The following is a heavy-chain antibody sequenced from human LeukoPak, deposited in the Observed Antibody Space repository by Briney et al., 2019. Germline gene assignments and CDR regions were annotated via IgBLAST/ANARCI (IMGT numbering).Heavy chain of an antibody. CDR2: ISAYNGNT. CDR3: ARSSNSNYYYGMDV. CDR1: GYTFTSYG. D-gene: IGHD4-11*01. Sequence: ASVKVSCKASGYTFTSYGISWVRQAPGQGLEWIGWISAYNGNTNYAQKLQGRVTMTTDTSTSTAYMELRSLRSDDTAVYYCARSSNSNYYYGMDVWGQGTTVTVSS. J-gene: IGHJ6*02. V-gene: IGHV1-18*01.